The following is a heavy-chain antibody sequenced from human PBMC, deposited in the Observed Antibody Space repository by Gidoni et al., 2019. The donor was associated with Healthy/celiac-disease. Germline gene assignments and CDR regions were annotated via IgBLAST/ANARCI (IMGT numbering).Heavy chain of an antibody. V-gene: IGHV3-11*01. CDR3: ARQRGDHPYWYFDL. D-gene: IGHD4-17*01. J-gene: IGHJ2*01. Sequence: KGRFTISRDNAKNSLYLQMNSLRAEDTAVYYCARQRGDHPYWYFDLWGRGTLVTVSS.